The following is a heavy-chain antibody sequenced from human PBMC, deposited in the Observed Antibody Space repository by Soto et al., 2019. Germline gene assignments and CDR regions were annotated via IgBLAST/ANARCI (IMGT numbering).Heavy chain of an antibody. CDR2: IIPIVGKA. CDR3: VRDRPSGYDPHYGMDV. D-gene: IGHD5-12*01. V-gene: IGHV1-69*01. CDR1: GGTFSSYA. J-gene: IGHJ6*02. Sequence: QVQLVQSGAEVKKTGSSVKVSCKAYGGTFSSYAISWVRQAPGQGLEWMGGIIPIVGKANYAQKFQGRVAITADESTSTAYMELSSLRSEDTAGYYFVRDRPSGYDPHYGMDVGGQGTTVTVSS.